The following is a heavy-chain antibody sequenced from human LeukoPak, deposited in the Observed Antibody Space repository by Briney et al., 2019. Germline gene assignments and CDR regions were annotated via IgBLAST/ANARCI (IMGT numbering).Heavy chain of an antibody. D-gene: IGHD5-24*01. J-gene: IGHJ4*02. V-gene: IGHV3-7*04. CDR3: TRVGYIDEGIDY. CDR1: GFTFSSYA. CDR2: IKQDSSKK. Sequence: PGGSLRLSCAASGFTFSSYAMHWVRQAPGKGLEWVANIKQDSSKKSYVDSVKGRFTISRDNAKNSLYLQMNSLRAEDTAIYYCTRVGYIDEGIDYWGQGTLVTVSS.